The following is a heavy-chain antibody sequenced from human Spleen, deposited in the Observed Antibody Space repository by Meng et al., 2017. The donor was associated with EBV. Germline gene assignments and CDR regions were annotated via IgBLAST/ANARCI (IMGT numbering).Heavy chain of an antibody. Sequence: EVQLLESGGGLVQPGGSLRPSCAASGFTFSSCAMNWVRQATGKGLEWVSAVSVSGSNTYYADSVKGRFTISRDNSKNTLYLQMNSLRAEDTAVYYCAKGHYGSGSYSDYWGQGTLVTVSS. D-gene: IGHD3-10*01. CDR1: GFTFSSCA. CDR3: AKGHYGSGSYSDY. V-gene: IGHV3-23*01. CDR2: VSVSGSNT. J-gene: IGHJ4*02.